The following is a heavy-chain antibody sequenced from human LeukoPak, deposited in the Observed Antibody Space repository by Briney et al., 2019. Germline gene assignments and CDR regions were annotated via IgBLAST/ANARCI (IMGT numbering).Heavy chain of an antibody. CDR1: GFTFSSYA. D-gene: IGHD6-13*01. CDR3: AKDRSSSWYYFDY. V-gene: IGHV3-23*01. J-gene: IGHJ4*02. Sequence: GGSLRLSCAASGFTFSSYAMSWVRQAPGKGLEWVSAISGSGGSTYYADSVKGRFTISRDNSKNTLYLQMNSPRAEDTAVYYCAKDRSSSWYYFDYWGQGTLVTVSS. CDR2: ISGSGGST.